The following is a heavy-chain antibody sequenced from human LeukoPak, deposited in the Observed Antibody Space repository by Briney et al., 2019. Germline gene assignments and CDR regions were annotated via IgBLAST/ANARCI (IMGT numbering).Heavy chain of an antibody. V-gene: IGHV4-59*08. CDR2: IYNSGIT. CDR1: GGSISGYY. Sequence: SETLSLTCTVSGGSISGYYWTWVRQLPGKGLEWIGYIYNSGITNYNPSLKSRVTVSVDTSKNQFSLRLTSVTPADTAVYYCARSVPSLDYLFDSWGHGTLVTVSS. J-gene: IGHJ5*01. D-gene: IGHD4-11*01. CDR3: ARSVPSLDYLFDS.